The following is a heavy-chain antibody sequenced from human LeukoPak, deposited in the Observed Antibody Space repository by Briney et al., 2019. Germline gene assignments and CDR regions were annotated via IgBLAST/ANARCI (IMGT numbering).Heavy chain of an antibody. D-gene: IGHD3-10*01. J-gene: IGHJ4*02. CDR3: AKPRYYYGSGSAFDY. Sequence: GGSLRLSCAASGFTFSSYAMSWVRQARGGGGEGVSAIRGIGGSPYYPDSVKGRFTISRDNSKNPPYLQMNRLTAKDTAVYYCAKPRYYYGSGSAFDYWGQGTLVTVSS. CDR1: GFTFSSYA. V-gene: IGHV3-23*01. CDR2: IRGIGGSP.